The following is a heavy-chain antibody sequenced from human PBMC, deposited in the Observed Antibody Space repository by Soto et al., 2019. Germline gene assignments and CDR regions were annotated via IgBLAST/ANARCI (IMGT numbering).Heavy chain of an antibody. V-gene: IGHV3-21*06. J-gene: IGHJ4*02. D-gene: IGHD3-16*01. Sequence: EVHLVEAGGGLVKPGESLTLSCAASGFTFGSFTLNWVRQAPGKGLEWVSSISSSSAYIYYAESVKGRFTISRDNARRTLYLQMNSLTLDDTAVYLCARDGLTFGGDWGQGTLVAGSS. CDR2: ISSSSAYI. CDR1: GFTFGSFT. CDR3: ARDGLTFGGD.